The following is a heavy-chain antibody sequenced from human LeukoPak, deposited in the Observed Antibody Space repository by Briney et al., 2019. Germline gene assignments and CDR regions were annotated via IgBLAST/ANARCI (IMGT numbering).Heavy chain of an antibody. CDR2: ISGSGGST. D-gene: IGHD1-1*01. V-gene: IGHV3-23*01. CDR3: AKPQRLNWNFDAFDI. J-gene: IGHJ3*02. CDR1: GFTFDDYA. Sequence: SGGSLRLSCAASGFTFDDYAMHWVRQAPGKGLEWVSGISGSGGSTYYADSVKGRFTISRDNSKNTLYLQMNSLRAEDTAVYYCAKPQRLNWNFDAFDIWGQGTMVTVSS.